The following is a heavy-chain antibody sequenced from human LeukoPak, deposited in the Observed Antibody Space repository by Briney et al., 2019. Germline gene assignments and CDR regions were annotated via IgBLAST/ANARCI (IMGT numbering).Heavy chain of an antibody. Sequence: GGSLRLSCAASGFTFSSYTMSWVRQAPGKGLEWVSGVSGSGGSTHYADSVKGRFTISRDNSKNTLYLQMNSLRAEDTAVYYCAISGYSSGWNDDYWGQGTLVTVSS. J-gene: IGHJ4*02. CDR3: AISGYSSGWNDDY. CDR2: VSGSGGST. D-gene: IGHD6-19*01. V-gene: IGHV3-23*01. CDR1: GFTFSSYT.